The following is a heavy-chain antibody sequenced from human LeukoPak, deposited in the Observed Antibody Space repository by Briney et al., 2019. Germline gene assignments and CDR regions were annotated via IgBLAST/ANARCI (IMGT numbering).Heavy chain of an antibody. CDR2: ISFDGRDI. CDR1: GFIFSSYG. J-gene: IGHJ4*02. CDR3: AKHLFEGGSGSGYFDY. D-gene: IGHD3-10*01. Sequence: TGGSLRLSCAASGFIFSSYGMHWVRQAPGKGLEWVAVISFDGRDIYYTESVKGRFAISRDNSNNTLYLQMDSLRTEDTAVYYCAKHLFEGGSGSGYFDYWGQGTLVTVSA. V-gene: IGHV3-30*18.